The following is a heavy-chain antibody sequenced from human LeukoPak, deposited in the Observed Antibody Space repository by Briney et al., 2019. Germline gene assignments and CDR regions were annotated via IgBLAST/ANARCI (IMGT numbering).Heavy chain of an antibody. D-gene: IGHD6-13*01. J-gene: IGHJ6*03. CDR3: AREKYSSSWSPFYQSYYYMDV. CDR1: GFTFSDYY. V-gene: IGHV3-11*01. Sequence: EGSLRLSCAASGFTFSDYYMSWIRQAPGKGLEWVSYISSSGSTIYYADSVKGRFTISRDNAKNSLYLQMNSLRAEDTAVYYCAREKYSSSWSPFYQSYYYMDVWGKGTTVTVSS. CDR2: ISSSGSTI.